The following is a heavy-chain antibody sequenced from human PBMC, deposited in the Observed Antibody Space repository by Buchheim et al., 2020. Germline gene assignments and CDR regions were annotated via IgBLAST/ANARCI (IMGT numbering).Heavy chain of an antibody. CDR3: ARRHIVVVVAAGNGMDV. V-gene: IGHV3-21*01. Sequence: EVQLVESGGGLVKPGGSLRLSCAASGFTFSNYTMNWVRQAPGKGLEWVSSISSSSSYIYYADSVKGRFTISRDNAKNSLYLKMNSLRAEDTAVYYCARRHIVVVVAAGNGMDVWGQGTT. CDR1: GFTFSNYT. CDR2: ISSSSSYI. J-gene: IGHJ6*02. D-gene: IGHD2-15*01.